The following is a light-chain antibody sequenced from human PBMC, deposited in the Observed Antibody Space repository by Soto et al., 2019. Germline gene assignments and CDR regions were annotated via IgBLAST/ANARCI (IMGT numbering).Light chain of an antibody. CDR1: QSISSW. J-gene: IGKJ1*01. CDR3: QQYNSYSPT. CDR2: DAS. V-gene: IGKV1-5*01. Sequence: DIQMTQSPSTLSASVGDRVTITCRASQSISSWLAWYQQKPGKAPKLLIYDASSLESGVPSRFSGGGSGTEFTLTISSLQPDDFATYYCQQYNSYSPTFGQGPKVDIK.